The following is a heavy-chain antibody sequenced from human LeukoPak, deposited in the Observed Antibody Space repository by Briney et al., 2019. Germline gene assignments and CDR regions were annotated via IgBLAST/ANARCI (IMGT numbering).Heavy chain of an antibody. CDR1: GFTFSSYG. CDR3: AKDHGGYCSGGSCYSYYFDY. CDR2: ISYDGSNK. V-gene: IGHV3-30*18. D-gene: IGHD2-15*01. Sequence: GRSLRLSCAASGFTFSSYGMHWVRQAPGKGLEWVAVISYDGSNKYYADSVKGRFTISRDNSKNTLYLQMNSLRAEDTAVYYCAKDHGGYCSGGSCYSYYFDYWGQGTLVTVSS. J-gene: IGHJ4*02.